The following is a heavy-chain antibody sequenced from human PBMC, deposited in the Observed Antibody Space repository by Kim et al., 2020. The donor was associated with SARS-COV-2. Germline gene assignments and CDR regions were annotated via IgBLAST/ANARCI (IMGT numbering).Heavy chain of an antibody. D-gene: IGHD3-10*01. Sequence: GGSLRLSCAASGFTFSSYSMNWVRQAPGKGLEWVSSISSSSSYIYYADSVKGRFTISRDNAKNSLYLQMNSLRAEDTAVYYCARLGYGSGSRGLDYWGQGTLVTVSS. J-gene: IGHJ4*02. CDR1: GFTFSSYS. CDR3: ARLGYGSGSRGLDY. CDR2: ISSSSSYI. V-gene: IGHV3-21*01.